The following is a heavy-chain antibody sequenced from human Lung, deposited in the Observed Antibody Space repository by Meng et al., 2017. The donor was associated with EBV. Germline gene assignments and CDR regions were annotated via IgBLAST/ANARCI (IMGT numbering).Heavy chain of an antibody. V-gene: IGHV3-21*01. CDR3: AREGEVNWNDGNYFDY. Sequence: EVQLVESGGGLVKPGGSLRLSCAASGITFSSYSMNWVRQAPGKGLEWVSSISISSSYIYYADSVKGRLTISRDNAKNSLYLQMNSLRAEDTAVYYCAREGEVNWNDGNYFDYWGQGTLVTVSS. CDR1: GITFSSYS. D-gene: IGHD1-1*01. J-gene: IGHJ4*02. CDR2: ISISSSYI.